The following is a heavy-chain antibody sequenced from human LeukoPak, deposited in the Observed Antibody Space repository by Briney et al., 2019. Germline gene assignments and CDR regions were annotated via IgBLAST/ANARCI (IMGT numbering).Heavy chain of an antibody. J-gene: IGHJ3*01. Sequence: SETLSLTCTVSGGSLNEYSRSWVRQPPGKGLEWSGYIYYIGSTDYNTSLTSRVTTSIDTSKNQFSLKLNSVTAADAAVYYWARGGARGSSAFDVWGQGTMVIVSA. CDR2: IYYIGST. CDR3: ARGGARGSSAFDV. V-gene: IGHV4-59*01. CDR1: GGSLNEYS. D-gene: IGHD3-10*01.